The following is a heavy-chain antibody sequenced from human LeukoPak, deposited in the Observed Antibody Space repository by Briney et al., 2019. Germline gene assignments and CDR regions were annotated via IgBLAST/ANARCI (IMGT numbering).Heavy chain of an antibody. CDR2: ISSSSSYI. Sequence: AGGSLRLSCAASGFTFSSYSMNWVRQAPGKGLEWVSSISSSSSYIYYADSVKGRFTISRDNAKNSLYLQMNSLRAEDTAVYYCARSYVSGSYFPDAFDIWGQGTMVTVSS. CDR1: GFTFSSYS. CDR3: ARSYVSGSYFPDAFDI. D-gene: IGHD1-26*01. J-gene: IGHJ3*02. V-gene: IGHV3-21*01.